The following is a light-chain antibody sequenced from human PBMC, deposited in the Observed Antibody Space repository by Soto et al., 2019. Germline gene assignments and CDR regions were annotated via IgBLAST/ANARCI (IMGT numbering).Light chain of an antibody. V-gene: IGKV1-5*03. CDR2: KAS. J-gene: IGKJ1*01. CDR3: QQYYDFRT. Sequence: DIQMTQSPSTLSASVGDRVTITCRASQNIYTWLAWYQQKPGKAPNVLIFKASNLETGVPSRFSGNGAGTEFSLTISSLQPDDFATYYCQQYYDFRTFGQGTKVEIK. CDR1: QNIYTW.